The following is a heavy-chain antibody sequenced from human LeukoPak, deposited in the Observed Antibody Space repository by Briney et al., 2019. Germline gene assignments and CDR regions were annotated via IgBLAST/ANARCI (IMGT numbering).Heavy chain of an antibody. CDR2: ISSSSSYI. CDR1: GFTFSNAW. J-gene: IGHJ6*02. D-gene: IGHD3-10*01. Sequence: GGSLRLSCAASGFTFSNAWMSWVRQAPGKGLEWVSSISSSSSYIYYADSVKGRFTISRDNAKNSLYLQMNSLRAEDTAVYYCARDLNYYGSGSYYNPPYYYGMDVWGQGTTVTVSS. V-gene: IGHV3-21*01. CDR3: ARDLNYYGSGSYYNPPYYYGMDV.